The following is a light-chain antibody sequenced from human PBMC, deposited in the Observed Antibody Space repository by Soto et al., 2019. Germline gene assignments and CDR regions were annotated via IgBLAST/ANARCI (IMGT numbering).Light chain of an antibody. CDR3: QQFGSSPWT. Sequence: EIVLTQSPGTLSLSPGERATLSCRASQSVGSRYLAWYQQKPGQAPRLLIYGASTRATGIPDRFSGSGSETEFALSISGLEPEDFAVYYCQQFGSSPWTFGQGAKVE. CDR1: QSVGSRY. CDR2: GAS. V-gene: IGKV3-20*01. J-gene: IGKJ1*01.